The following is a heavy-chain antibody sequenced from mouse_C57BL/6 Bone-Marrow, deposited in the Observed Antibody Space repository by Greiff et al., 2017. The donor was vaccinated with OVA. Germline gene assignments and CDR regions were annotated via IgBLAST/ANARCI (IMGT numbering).Heavy chain of an antibody. CDR2: GQGLEWIG. CDR1: YTFSRRVH. J-gene: IGHJ4*01. D-gene: IGHD1-1*01. CDR3: SEDSAVYYCASFITTRDYAMDY. Sequence: QVQLQQSGAELARPGASVKISCQAFYTFSRRVHFAIRDTNYWMQWVKQRPGQGLEWIGAIYPGNGDTSYNQKFKGKATLTADKSSSTAYMQLSSLTSEDSAVYYCASFITTRDYAMDYWGQGTSVTVSS. V-gene: IGHV1-87*01.